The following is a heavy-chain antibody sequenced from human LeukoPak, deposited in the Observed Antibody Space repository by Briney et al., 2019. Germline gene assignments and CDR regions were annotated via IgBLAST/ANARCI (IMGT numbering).Heavy chain of an antibody. CDR1: GFTFSSYA. CDR2: ISDSGGGT. CDR3: ARDPPIWGGDCSSTSCDDAFDI. V-gene: IGHV3-23*01. J-gene: IGHJ3*02. D-gene: IGHD2-2*01. Sequence: PGGSLRLSCAASGFTFSSYAMSWVGQAPGKGLEWVSGISDSGGGTYYADSVKGRFTISRDNSKNTLYLQMNSLRAEDTAVYYCARDPPIWGGDCSSTSCDDAFDIWGQGTMVTVSS.